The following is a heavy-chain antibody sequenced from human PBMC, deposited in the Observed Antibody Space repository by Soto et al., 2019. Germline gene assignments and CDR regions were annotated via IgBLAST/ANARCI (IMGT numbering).Heavy chain of an antibody. Sequence: KPSETLSLTCTFSCGSISSGDYYWSWIRQPPGKGLEWIGYIYYSGSTYYNPSLKSRVTISVDTSKNQFSLKLSSVTAADTAVYYCARDHAGYDSGEGNYWGLGTLVTVSS. D-gene: IGHD3-10*01. CDR2: IYYSGST. CDR3: ARDHAGYDSGEGNY. J-gene: IGHJ4*02. CDR1: CGSISSGDYY. V-gene: IGHV4-30-4*01.